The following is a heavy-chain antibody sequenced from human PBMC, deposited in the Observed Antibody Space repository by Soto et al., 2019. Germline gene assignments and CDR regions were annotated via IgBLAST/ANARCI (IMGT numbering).Heavy chain of an antibody. CDR2: IYYSGSA. Sequence: SGRMSLTCPVSGGCVSSSSSYWRWIRQPPGKGLEWIGYIYYSGSADYNPSLGSRVTISIDTSKNQFSLKLTSVTAADTAVYYCARGVGFGYYYYHRDLWGQGISVTGSS. CDR1: GGCVSSSSSY. V-gene: IGHV4-61*01. J-gene: IGHJ6*02. D-gene: IGHD3-10*01. CDR3: ARGVGFGYYYYHRDL.